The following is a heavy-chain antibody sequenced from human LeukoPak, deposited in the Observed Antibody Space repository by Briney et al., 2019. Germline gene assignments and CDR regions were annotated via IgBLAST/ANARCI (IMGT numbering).Heavy chain of an antibody. D-gene: IGHD6-13*01. V-gene: IGHV1-69*04. CDR1: GGTFSSYA. CDR3: ARDRAAAGPYYYYGMDV. Sequence: SSVKVSCKASGGTFSSYAISWVRQAPGQGLEWMGRIIPILGIANYAQKFQGRVTITADKSTSTAYMELSSLRSEDTAVYYCARDRAAAGPYYYYGMDVWAKGPRSPSP. CDR2: IIPILGIA. J-gene: IGHJ6*02.